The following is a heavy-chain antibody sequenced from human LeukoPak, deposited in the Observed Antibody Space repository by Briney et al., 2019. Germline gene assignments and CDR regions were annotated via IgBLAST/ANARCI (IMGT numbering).Heavy chain of an antibody. CDR1: GFTFTSYW. Sequence: GGSLRLSCAASGFTFTSYWMSWVRQAPGNGLQWVANIKQDGSEKSYVDSVKGRFTISRDNAKNSLYLQMNSLRAEDTAVYYCARNWDYYYSGMDVWGQGTTVTVTS. CDR2: IKQDGSEK. D-gene: IGHD7-27*01. J-gene: IGHJ6*02. CDR3: ARNWDYYYSGMDV. V-gene: IGHV3-7*01.